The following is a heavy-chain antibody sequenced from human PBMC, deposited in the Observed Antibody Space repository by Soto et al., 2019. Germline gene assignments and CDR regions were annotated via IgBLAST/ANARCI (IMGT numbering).Heavy chain of an antibody. CDR2: IHYSGST. CDR3: ARGSASGTKSPFDY. Sequence: GQLQEAGPGLVKPSETLSLTCTVSGGSISGYYWSWIRQSPGTGLEWIGYIHYSGSTNYNHYLQSRVTISVDTSKNQLALKLSSVTAADTAVYYCARGSASGTKSPFDYWGQGTLVTVSS. J-gene: IGHJ4*02. CDR1: GGSISGYY. V-gene: IGHV4-59*01. D-gene: IGHD6-13*01.